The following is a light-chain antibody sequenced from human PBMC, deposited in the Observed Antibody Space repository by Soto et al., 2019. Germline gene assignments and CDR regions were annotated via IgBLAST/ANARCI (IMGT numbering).Light chain of an antibody. V-gene: IGKV3-11*01. Sequence: EIVLTQSPATLSLSPGERATLSCRDSQSVSSYLAWYQQKPGPAPRLLIYDASNRATGIPARFSGSGSGTDFTLTISSLEHEEFAVYSCQHRSNWPPRYTSRQGTKLEIK. CDR1: QSVSSY. CDR3: QHRSNWPPRYT. CDR2: DAS. J-gene: IGKJ2*01.